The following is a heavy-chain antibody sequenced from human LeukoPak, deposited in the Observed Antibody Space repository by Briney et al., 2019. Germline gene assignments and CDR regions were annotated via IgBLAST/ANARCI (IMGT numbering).Heavy chain of an antibody. J-gene: IGHJ6*03. CDR2: INHSGI. V-gene: IGHV4-34*01. D-gene: IGHD3-16*01. CDR3: ARETSQKGAHYMDV. Sequence: SETLSLTCAVYGGSFSGYYWNWIRQPPGKGLEWIGEINHSGIKYNPSLKSRVTISVDTSKNQFSLKLRSVTAADTAVYYCARETSQKGAHYMDVWGKGTTVTISS. CDR1: GGSFSGYY.